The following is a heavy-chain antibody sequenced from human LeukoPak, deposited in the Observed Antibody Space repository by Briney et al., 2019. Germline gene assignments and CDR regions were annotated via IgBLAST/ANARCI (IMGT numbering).Heavy chain of an antibody. CDR3: ARSISFYCSSTSCYPDY. CDR1: GGSISSGDYS. CDR2: IYYSAST. V-gene: IGHV4-30-4*01. Sequence: NSSETLSLTCTVSGGSISSGDYSWSWIRQPPGKGLEWIGYIYYSASTYYNPSLKSRVTISVDTSKNQFSLKLSSVTAADTAVYYCARSISFYCSSTSCYPDYWGQGTLVTVSS. D-gene: IGHD2-2*01. J-gene: IGHJ4*02.